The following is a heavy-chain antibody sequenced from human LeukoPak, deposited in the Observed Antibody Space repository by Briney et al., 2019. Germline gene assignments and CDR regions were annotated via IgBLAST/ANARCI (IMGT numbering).Heavy chain of an antibody. Sequence: GESLKISCKGSGYTFSTYWIAWVRQMAGKGLEWMGIIYPGDSDTRYSPSFQGQVTISADKSITTAYLQWSSLKASDTAMYYCARVITMIRGVPDRFDPWGQGTLLTVSS. CDR1: GYTFSTYW. V-gene: IGHV5-51*01. J-gene: IGHJ5*02. D-gene: IGHD3-10*01. CDR3: ARVITMIRGVPDRFDP. CDR2: IYPGDSDT.